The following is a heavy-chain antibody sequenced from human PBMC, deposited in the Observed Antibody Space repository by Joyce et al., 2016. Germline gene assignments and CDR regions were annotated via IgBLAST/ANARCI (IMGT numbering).Heavy chain of an antibody. CDR1: GFHFENYT. CDR2: LSRSSANI. CDR3: TRQYCSGGNCFWYFDL. D-gene: IGHD2-15*01. V-gene: IGHV3-48*02. Sequence: EEQLVESGGNLVEPGGSLRISCEASGFHFENYTMGWVRQPPGEGLEWVAYLSRSSANIYFADSLRDRFSISRDNDKKSLYLYMHSLRDEDTALYFCTRQYCSGGNCFWYFDLWGRGTRVTVSS. J-gene: IGHJ2*01.